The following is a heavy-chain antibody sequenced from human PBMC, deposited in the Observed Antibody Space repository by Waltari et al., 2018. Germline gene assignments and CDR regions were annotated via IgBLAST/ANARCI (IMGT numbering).Heavy chain of an antibody. CDR2: ISGSGGKT. CDR1: GFPFSSYS. J-gene: IGHJ4*02. V-gene: IGHV3-23*01. D-gene: IGHD6-13*01. CDR3: EKDLEQQLINARGFFDH. Sequence: EVQLLESGGGLVQPGGSLRLSCAASGFPFSSYSMSWVRQAPGKGLEWVSAISGSGGKTYYADSVKGRFNISRDDSKNTVYLQMNSLRAEDTAIYYCEKDLEQQLINARGFFDHWGQGTLVTVSS.